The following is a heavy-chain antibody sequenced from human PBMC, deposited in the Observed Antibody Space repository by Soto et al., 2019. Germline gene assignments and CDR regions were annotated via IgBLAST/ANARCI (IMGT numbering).Heavy chain of an antibody. CDR3: ARTVVAAEGLLDP. J-gene: IGHJ5*02. Sequence: QVQLQESGPGLVTPSQTLSLTCTVSGGSISSGGYYWSWIRQHPGKGLEWIGYIYYSGLTYYNPSLKRRDTISVDTCKKQFSLKLISVTAADTAEDYWARTVVAAEGLLDPWGQGTLVTVSS. D-gene: IGHD2-15*01. CDR1: GGSISSGGYY. CDR2: IYYSGLT. V-gene: IGHV4-31*03.